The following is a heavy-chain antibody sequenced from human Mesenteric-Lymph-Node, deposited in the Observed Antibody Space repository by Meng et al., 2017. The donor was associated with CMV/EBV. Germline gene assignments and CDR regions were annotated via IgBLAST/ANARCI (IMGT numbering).Heavy chain of an antibody. J-gene: IGHJ5*02. Sequence: GESLKISCKGSGYSFTSYWIGWVRQMPGKGLEWMGIIYPGDSDTRYTPSFQGQVTISADKSINTTYLQWSSLKTSDTAIYYCARARTYYWFDPWGQGTVVTVSS. CDR2: IYPGDSDT. D-gene: IGHD2-8*01. CDR1: GYSFTSYW. CDR3: ARARTYYWFDP. V-gene: IGHV5-51*01.